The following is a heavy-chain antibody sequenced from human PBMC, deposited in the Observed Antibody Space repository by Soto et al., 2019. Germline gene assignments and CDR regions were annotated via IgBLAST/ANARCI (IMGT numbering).Heavy chain of an antibody. Sequence: QVQLVQSGAEVKKPGASVKVSCKASGYTFTSYGLSWVRQAPGQGLEWMGRISAYNYNTNYAQKLQGRVTMTTDTSTSTADMELRSLRSDDTAVYYCARVVGALGHSFDPWGQGTLVTVSS. CDR1: GYTFTSYG. CDR2: ISAYNYNT. CDR3: ARVVGALGHSFDP. D-gene: IGHD1-26*01. V-gene: IGHV1-18*01. J-gene: IGHJ5*02.